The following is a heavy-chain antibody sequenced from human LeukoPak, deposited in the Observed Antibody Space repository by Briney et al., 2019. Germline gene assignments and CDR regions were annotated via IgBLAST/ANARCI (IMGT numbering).Heavy chain of an antibody. CDR3: ARVKAAAIVLFDY. J-gene: IGHJ4*02. V-gene: IGHV3-7*03. Sequence: GGSLRLSCAASGFTFSSYWMSWVRQAPGKGLEWVANINQDGSEKYSVDSVKGRFTISRDNAESSLYLQMNSLRSDDTAVYYCARVKAAAIVLFDYWGQGTLVTVSS. CDR2: INQDGSEK. D-gene: IGHD2-2*01. CDR1: GFTFSSYW.